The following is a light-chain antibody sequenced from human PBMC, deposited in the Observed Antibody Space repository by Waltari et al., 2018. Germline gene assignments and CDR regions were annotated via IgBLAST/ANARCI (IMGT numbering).Light chain of an antibody. J-gene: IGLJ2*01. CDR2: LNTDGGH. CDR1: SGHSSFV. Sequence: QLVLTQPPSASASLGASVKLTCTLSSGHSSFVIAWHQQQPGKGPRYLMTLNTDGGHTKGDGIPERFSGSTSGAERYLTIASLQSEDEADYFCQTWGTGIVVFGGGTKLTVL. V-gene: IGLV4-69*01. CDR3: QTWGTGIVV.